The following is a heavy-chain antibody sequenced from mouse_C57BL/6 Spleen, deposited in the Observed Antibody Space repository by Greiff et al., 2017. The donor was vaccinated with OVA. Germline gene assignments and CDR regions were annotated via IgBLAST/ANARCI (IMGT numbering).Heavy chain of an antibody. CDR2: INPNNGGT. V-gene: IGHV1-26*01. CDR3: ARPDYDYFYAMAY. J-gene: IGHJ4*01. D-gene: IGHD2-4*01. Sequence: EVQLQQSGPELVKPGASVKISCKASGYTFTDYYMNWVKQSHGKSLEWIGDINPNNGGTSYTQKFKGKATLTVDNSSSTAYMELRSLTSEDSAVYDCARPDYDYFYAMAYWGQGTSVTVSS. CDR1: GYTFTDYY.